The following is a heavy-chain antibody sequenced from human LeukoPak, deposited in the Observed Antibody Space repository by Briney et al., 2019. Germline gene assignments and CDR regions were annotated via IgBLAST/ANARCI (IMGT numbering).Heavy chain of an antibody. CDR3: ARGVYIAAAQYGY. V-gene: IGHV4-59*01. CDR1: GGSISNYY. D-gene: IGHD6-13*01. J-gene: IGHJ4*02. CDR2: IYYSGTT. Sequence: KPSETRSLTCTGSGGSISNYYWSWIRQPPGKGLEWIGYIYYSGTTNYNPSLKSRVTISVDTSKNQFSLKLNSVTAADTAVYYCARGVYIAAAQYGYWGQGTLVTVSS.